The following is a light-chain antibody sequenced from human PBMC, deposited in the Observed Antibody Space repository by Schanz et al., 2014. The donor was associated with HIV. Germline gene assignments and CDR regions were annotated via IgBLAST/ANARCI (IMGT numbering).Light chain of an antibody. CDR1: SSNIGNNY. Sequence: QSVLTQPPSASGTPGQRVTISCSGSSSNIGNNYVYWYQQVPGTAPKILIYMDNQRPSGVPDRFSGSKSGTSASLAITGLQAEDEADYYCQTWATGIVVFGGGTKVTVL. CDR2: MDN. V-gene: IGLV1-47*01. CDR3: QTWATGIVV. J-gene: IGLJ2*01.